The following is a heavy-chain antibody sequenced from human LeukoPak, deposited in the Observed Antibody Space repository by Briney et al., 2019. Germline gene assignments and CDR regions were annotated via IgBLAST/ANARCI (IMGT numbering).Heavy chain of an antibody. CDR2: TSDRGDYT. J-gene: IGHJ4*02. Sequence: GGPLRPSCAASGFTFTSYSMSWVRQAPGKGLEWVSGTSDRGDYTYYADSVKGRFTISRDNSKNTLYLQMNSLRAEDTALYFCAKKAQYNGNYPLDYWGQGTLVTVSS. CDR3: AKKAQYNGNYPLDY. D-gene: IGHD1-26*01. V-gene: IGHV3-23*01. CDR1: GFTFTSYS.